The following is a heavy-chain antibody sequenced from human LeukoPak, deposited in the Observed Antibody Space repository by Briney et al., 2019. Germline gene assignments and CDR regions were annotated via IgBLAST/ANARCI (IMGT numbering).Heavy chain of an antibody. CDR1: GGSITSYY. D-gene: IGHD6-19*01. CDR2: MYYGGIT. CDR3: ARLGSSGLPFDN. J-gene: IGHJ4*02. Sequence: PSETLSLTCTVSGGSITSYYWSWIRQPPGKGLEWIGYMYYGGITDYKPSLKSRVTISLDTSKNQFSLKLSSVTAADTAVYYCARLGSSGLPFDNWGQGTLVTVSS. V-gene: IGHV4-59*08.